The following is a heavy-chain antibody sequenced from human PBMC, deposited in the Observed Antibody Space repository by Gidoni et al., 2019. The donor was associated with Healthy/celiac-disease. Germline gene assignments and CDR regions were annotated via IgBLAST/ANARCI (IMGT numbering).Heavy chain of an antibody. V-gene: IGHV3-23*01. J-gene: IGHJ4*02. Sequence: EVQLLEYGGGLVQPGGSLRLACAASGFTFSSYAMSWVRQAPGKGLEWVSAISGSGGSTYYADSVKGRFTISRDNSKNTLYLQMNSLRAEDTAVYYCASLSARPIDYWGQGTLVTVSS. D-gene: IGHD6-6*01. CDR1: GFTFSSYA. CDR2: ISGSGGST. CDR3: ASLSARPIDY.